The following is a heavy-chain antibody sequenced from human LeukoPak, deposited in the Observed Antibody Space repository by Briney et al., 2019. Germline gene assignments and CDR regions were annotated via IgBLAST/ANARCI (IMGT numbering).Heavy chain of an antibody. J-gene: IGHJ4*02. CDR2: FSSSSSTI. CDR3: ARDRCGSYSAIDY. V-gene: IGHV3-48*04. CDR1: GFTFSSYS. D-gene: IGHD1-26*01. Sequence: PGGSLRLSCAASGFTFSSYSMNWVRQAPGKGLEWVSFFSSSSSTIYYADSVKGRFTISRDNAKNSLYLQMNRLRAEDTAVYYCARDRCGSYSAIDYCGQGTLVTVSP.